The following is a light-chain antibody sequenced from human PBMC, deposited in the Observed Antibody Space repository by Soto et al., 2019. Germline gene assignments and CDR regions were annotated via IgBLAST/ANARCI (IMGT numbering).Light chain of an antibody. V-gene: IGKV1-5*03. CDR3: KQYNSYETFT. CDR1: ESIRSW. CDR2: KAS. Sequence: DIQMTQSHSTLSASVGDRVIITCRASESIRSWLAWYQQKPGKAPKLLISKASSLESGVPSRFSGSGSGAEFTLTISSLQPDDFATYYCKQYNSYETFTFGPGTKVDIK. J-gene: IGKJ3*01.